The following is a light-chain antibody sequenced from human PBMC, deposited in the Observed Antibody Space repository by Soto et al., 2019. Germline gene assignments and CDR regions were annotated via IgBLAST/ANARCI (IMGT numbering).Light chain of an antibody. CDR2: GAS. J-gene: IGKJ1*01. V-gene: IGKV3-20*01. CDR1: HSVSSSY. CDR3: QQYGSSPPT. Sequence: EIVLTQSPGTLSFSPGARATLSCRASHSVSSSYLAWYQQKPGQAPRLLIYGASSRATGIPDRFSGSGSGTDFTLTINRLEPEDFALYYCQQYGSSPPTFGQGTKVDIK.